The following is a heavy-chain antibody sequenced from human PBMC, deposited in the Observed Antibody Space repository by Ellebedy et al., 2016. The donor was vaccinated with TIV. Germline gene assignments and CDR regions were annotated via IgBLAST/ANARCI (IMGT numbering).Heavy chain of an antibody. CDR2: ISGSGGST. CDR3: AKDGSGTTVVSYLDY. J-gene: IGHJ4*02. CDR1: GFTFSSYA. V-gene: IGHV3-23*01. D-gene: IGHD4-23*01. Sequence: GESLKISXAASGFTFSSYAMSWVRQAPGKGLEWVSAISGSGGSTYYADSVKGRFTISRDNSKNTLYLQMNSLRAEDTAVYYCAKDGSGTTVVSYLDYWGQGTLVTVSS.